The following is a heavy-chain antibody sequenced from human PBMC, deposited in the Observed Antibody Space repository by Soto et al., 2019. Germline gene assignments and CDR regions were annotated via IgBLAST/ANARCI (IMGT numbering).Heavy chain of an antibody. Sequence: GGSLRLSCAASGFTFSSYGMHWVRQAPGKGLEWVAVISYDGSNKYYADSVKGRFTISRDNSKNTLYLQMNSLRAEDTAVYYCAKEARFLEWLLYYYYMDVWGKGNTVTVSS. CDR1: GFTFSSYG. D-gene: IGHD3-3*01. V-gene: IGHV3-30*18. CDR2: ISYDGSNK. CDR3: AKEARFLEWLLYYYYMDV. J-gene: IGHJ6*03.